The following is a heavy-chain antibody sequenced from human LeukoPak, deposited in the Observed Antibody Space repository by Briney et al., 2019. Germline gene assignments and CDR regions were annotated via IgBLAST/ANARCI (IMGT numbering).Heavy chain of an antibody. CDR3: AGERVIATTYDAFDI. V-gene: IGHV4-59*01. Sequence: SETLSLTCTVSAGSISGYYWTWIRQPPGKGLEWIGNIYYTGNTDYNRSLKSRVTISIDTSKNQFSLKLSSVTAADTALYYCAGERVIATTYDAFDIWGQGTMVTVSS. J-gene: IGHJ3*02. CDR1: AGSISGYY. CDR2: IYYTGNT. D-gene: IGHD2-15*01.